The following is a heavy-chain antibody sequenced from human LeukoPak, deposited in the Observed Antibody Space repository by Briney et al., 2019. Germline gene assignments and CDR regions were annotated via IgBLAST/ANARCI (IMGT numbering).Heavy chain of an antibody. V-gene: IGHV1-2*02. CDR3: ASYGSGSYYQRRYYYYYYYMDV. J-gene: IGHJ6*03. Sequence: ASVKVSCKVSGYTFTGYYMHWVRQAPGQGLEWMGWINPNSGGTNYAQKFQGRVTMTRDTSISTAYMELSRLRSDDTAVYYCASYGSGSYYQRRYYYYYYYMDVWGKGTTVTVSS. CDR2: INPNSGGT. D-gene: IGHD3-10*01. CDR1: GYTFTGYY.